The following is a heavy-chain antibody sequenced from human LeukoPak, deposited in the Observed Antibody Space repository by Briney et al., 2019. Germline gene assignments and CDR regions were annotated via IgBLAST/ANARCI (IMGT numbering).Heavy chain of an antibody. J-gene: IGHJ4*02. CDR1: GGTISSYY. V-gene: IGHV4-59*08. Sequence: PSETLSLTCTVSGGTISSYYWSWIRQPPGKGLEWIGFIYYSGSTYYNPSLNSRVTISVDTSKNQFSLRLSSVTAADTAEYFCARHQMRYSYGTLFDYWGQGTLVTVSS. CDR2: IYYSGST. D-gene: IGHD5-18*01. CDR3: ARHQMRYSYGTLFDY.